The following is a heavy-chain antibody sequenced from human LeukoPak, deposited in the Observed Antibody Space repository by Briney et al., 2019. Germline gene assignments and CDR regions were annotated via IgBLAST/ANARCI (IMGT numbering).Heavy chain of an antibody. CDR3: ARAGYDILTGHLHAFDI. J-gene: IGHJ3*02. D-gene: IGHD3-9*01. Sequence: GLSLRLSCAASGFAVSSNYMSWVRQAPGKGLEGVSVIYSGGSTYYADSVKGRFTISRDNSKNTLYLQMTSLRAEDTAVYYCARAGYDILTGHLHAFDIWGQGTMVTVSS. CDR2: IYSGGST. CDR1: GFAVSSNY. V-gene: IGHV3-66*01.